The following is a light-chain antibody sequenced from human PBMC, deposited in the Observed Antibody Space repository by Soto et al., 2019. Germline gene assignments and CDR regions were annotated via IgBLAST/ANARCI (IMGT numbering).Light chain of an antibody. CDR3: QQRSSWIT. CDR1: HSVSRTY. Sequence: EIVLTQSPGTLSLSPGDRATLSCRASHSVSRTYLAWYQQKPGQAPRLLMYGASNRATGIPARFSGSGSATDFTLTISSLEPEDFAVYYCQQRSSWITFGQGTRLEIK. CDR2: GAS. J-gene: IGKJ5*01. V-gene: IGKV3-11*01.